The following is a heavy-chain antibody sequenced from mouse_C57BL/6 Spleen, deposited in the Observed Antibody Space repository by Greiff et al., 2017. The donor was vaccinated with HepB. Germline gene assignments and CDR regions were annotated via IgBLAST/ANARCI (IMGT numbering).Heavy chain of an antibody. CDR2: IDPSDSYT. J-gene: IGHJ1*03. D-gene: IGHD1-1*01. CDR3: ARMITTVVAPLDFDV. Sequence: VQLQQPGAELVKPGASVKLSCKASGYTFTSYWMQWVKQRPGQGLEWIGEIDPSDSYTNYNQKFKGKATLTVDTSSSTAYMQLSSRTSEDSAVYYCARMITTVVAPLDFDVWGTGTTVTVSS. V-gene: IGHV1-50*01. CDR1: GYTFTSYW.